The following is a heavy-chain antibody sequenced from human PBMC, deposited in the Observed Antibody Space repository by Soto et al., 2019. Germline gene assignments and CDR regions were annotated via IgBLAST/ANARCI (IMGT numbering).Heavy chain of an antibody. CDR1: GGSFETFI. J-gene: IGHJ6*02. V-gene: IGHV1-69*01. D-gene: IGHD3-10*01. CDR3: ARTGTYGSSRSGMDV. CDR2: VVPILGTP. Sequence: QGQLVQSGAEVKEPGSSVKVSCEASGGSFETFIMNWVRQTPGRGLEWMGGVVPILGTPTYAERCKGKVKISAARSAGTTQMAVTSIRSEDSGLYYCARTGTYGSSRSGMDVWGQGTTVIVSS.